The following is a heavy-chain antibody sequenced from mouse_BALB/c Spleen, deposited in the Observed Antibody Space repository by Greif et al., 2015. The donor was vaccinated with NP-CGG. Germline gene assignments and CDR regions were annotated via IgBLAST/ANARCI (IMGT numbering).Heavy chain of an antibody. J-gene: IGHJ2*01. CDR1: GYAFSSYW. CDR3: ARGRGFDY. CDR2: IYPGDGDT. Sequence: QVQLKESGAELVRPGSSVKISCKASGYAFSSYWMNWVKQRPGQGLEWIGQIYPGDGDTNYNGKFKGKATLTADKSSSTAYMQLSSLTSEDSAVYFCARGRGFDYWGQGTTLTVSS. V-gene: IGHV1-80*01.